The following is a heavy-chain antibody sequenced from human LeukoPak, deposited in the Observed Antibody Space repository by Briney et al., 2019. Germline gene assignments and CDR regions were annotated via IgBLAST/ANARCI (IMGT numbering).Heavy chain of an antibody. D-gene: IGHD2-8*01. CDR2: LYYPGTS. Sequence: PSETLSLTCTVSGGSMSSYYWSWIRQPPGKGLDWIGYLYYPGTSTYNPSLKSRVTISVDTSKNQFSLKLSSVTAADTAMYYCARAVLATKSEHWFDSWGQGTLVTVSS. CDR3: ARAVLATKSEHWFDS. J-gene: IGHJ5*01. CDR1: GGSMSSYY. V-gene: IGHV4-59*01.